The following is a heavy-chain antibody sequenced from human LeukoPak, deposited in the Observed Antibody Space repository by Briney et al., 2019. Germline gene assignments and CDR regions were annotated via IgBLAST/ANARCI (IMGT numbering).Heavy chain of an antibody. J-gene: IGHJ6*03. Sequence: ASVKVSCTASGYTFTGYYMHWVRQAPGQGLEWMGWINPNSGGTNYAQKFQGRVTMTRDTAISTAYMELSRVRSDDTAVYYCARGPAAGHYYYYYYYMDVWGKGTTVTISS. CDR2: INPNSGGT. CDR1: GYTFTGYY. D-gene: IGHD6-13*01. CDR3: ARGPAAGHYYYYYYYMDV. V-gene: IGHV1-2*02.